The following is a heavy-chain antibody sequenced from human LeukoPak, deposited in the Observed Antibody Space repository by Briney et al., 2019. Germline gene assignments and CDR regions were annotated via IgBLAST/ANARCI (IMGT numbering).Heavy chain of an antibody. CDR3: ARKNEQGVTDY. V-gene: IGHV3-30*03. J-gene: IGHJ4*02. CDR2: ISYDGTRR. CDR1: GFSFTCCG. Sequence: PGGSLRLSCAASGFSFTCCGMHWVRQAPGKGLEGVAVISYDGTRRYYADCMKGRFTISRDNAKNTVYLHMDSLRAEDTAVYYCARKNEQGVTDYCGQGALVTVSS. D-gene: IGHD1-1*01.